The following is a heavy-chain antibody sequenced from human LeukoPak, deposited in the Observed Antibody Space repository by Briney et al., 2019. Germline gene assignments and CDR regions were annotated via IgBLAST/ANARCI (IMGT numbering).Heavy chain of an antibody. CDR2: LYYSGST. Sequence: SFSSYAMTWVRQPPGKGLEWIGSLYYSGSTYYNPSLKSRVTISVDTSKNQFSLKLSSVTAADTAVYYCARHPGFRSSTSCLDYWGQGTLVTVSS. V-gene: IGHV4-39*01. D-gene: IGHD2-2*01. CDR1: SFSSYA. J-gene: IGHJ4*02. CDR3: ARHPGFRSSTSCLDY.